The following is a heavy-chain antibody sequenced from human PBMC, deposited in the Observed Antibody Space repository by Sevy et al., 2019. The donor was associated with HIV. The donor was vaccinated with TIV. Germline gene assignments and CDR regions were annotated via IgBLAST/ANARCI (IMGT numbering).Heavy chain of an antibody. CDR3: ARAAYYWGAFDI. J-gene: IGHJ3*02. D-gene: IGHD3-16*01. V-gene: IGHV4-34*01. CDR2: INHSGST. CDR1: GGSFSGYY. Sequence: SETLSLTCAVYGGSFSGYYWSWIRQPPGKGLEWIGEINHSGSTNYNPSPKSGVTISVDTSKNQFSLKLSSVTAADTAVYYCARAAYYWGAFDIWGQGTMVTVSS.